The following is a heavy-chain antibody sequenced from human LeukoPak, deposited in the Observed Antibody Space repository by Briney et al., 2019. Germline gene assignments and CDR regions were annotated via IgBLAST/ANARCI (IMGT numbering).Heavy chain of an antibody. CDR3: ARHYGSSSWYVVFDYFDY. D-gene: IGHD6-13*01. J-gene: IGHJ4*02. CDR2: IYYSGST. Sequence: ASETLSLTCTVSGGSISSGGYYWSWIRQHPGKGLEWIGYIYYSGSTYYNPSLKSRVIISVDTSKNQFSLKLSSVTAADTAVYYCARHYGSSSWYVVFDYFDYWGQGTLVTVSS. CDR1: GGSISSGGYY. V-gene: IGHV4-31*03.